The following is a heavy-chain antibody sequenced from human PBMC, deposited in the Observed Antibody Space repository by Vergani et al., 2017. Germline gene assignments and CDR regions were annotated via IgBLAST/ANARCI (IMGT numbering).Heavy chain of an antibody. CDR1: GFTFSSYA. J-gene: IGHJ6*03. D-gene: IGHD3-3*01. CDR3: ARGGALRFVEWLPLNYYYYMDV. Sequence: QVQLVESGGGVVQPGRSLRLSCAASGFTFSSYAMHWVRQAPGKGLEWVAVISYDGSNKYYADSVKGRFTISRDNSKNTLYLQMNSLRAEDTAVYYCARGGALRFVEWLPLNYYYYMDVWGKGTTVTVSS. CDR2: ISYDGSNK. V-gene: IGHV3-30-3*01.